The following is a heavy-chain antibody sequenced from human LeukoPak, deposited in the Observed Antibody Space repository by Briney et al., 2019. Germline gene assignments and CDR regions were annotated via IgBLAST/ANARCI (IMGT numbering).Heavy chain of an antibody. CDR3: AKSGYCSTTSCYSVAY. J-gene: IGHJ4*02. V-gene: IGHV3-23*01. CDR1: GFTFSSYG. Sequence: GGSLRLSCAASGFTFSSYGMSWVRQAPGKGLEWVSAISGSGGSTYYADSVKGRFTISRDNSKNTLYLQMNSLRAKDTAVYYCAKSGYCSTTSCYSVAYWGQGTLVTVSS. D-gene: IGHD2-2*03. CDR2: ISGSGGST.